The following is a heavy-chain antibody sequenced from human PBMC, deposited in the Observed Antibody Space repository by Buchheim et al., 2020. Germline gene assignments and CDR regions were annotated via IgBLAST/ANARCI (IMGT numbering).Heavy chain of an antibody. CDR1: GYTFTNYH. CDR2: INPSSGRT. Sequence: QVQLVQSGAEVTKPGASVKASCKASGYTFTNYHMHWVRQAPGHRLEWMAIINPSSGRTRYAQTFQGRVTVTRNTSTSTVDMELSSLSSEDTAVYYCARDNSDWSSDYWGPG. V-gene: IGHV1-46*01. D-gene: IGHD6-19*01. J-gene: IGHJ4*02. CDR3: ARDNSDWSSDY.